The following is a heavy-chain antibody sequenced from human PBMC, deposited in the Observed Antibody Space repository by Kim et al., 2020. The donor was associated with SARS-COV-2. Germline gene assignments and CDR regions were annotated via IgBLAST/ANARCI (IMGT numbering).Heavy chain of an antibody. D-gene: IGHD2-15*01. CDR1: GGSISSSSYY. J-gene: IGHJ6*02. CDR2: IYYSGST. Sequence: SETLSLTCTVSGGSISSSSYYWGWIRQPPGKGLEWIGSIYYSGSTYYNPSLKSRVTISVDTSKNQFSLKLSSVTAADTAVYYCVRERKLGYCSGGSCYSSGMDVWGQGTTVTVSS. CDR3: VRERKLGYCSGGSCYSSGMDV. V-gene: IGHV4-39*02.